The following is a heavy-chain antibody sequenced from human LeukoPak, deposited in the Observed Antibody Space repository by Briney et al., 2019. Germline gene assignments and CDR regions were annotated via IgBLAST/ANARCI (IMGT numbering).Heavy chain of an antibody. V-gene: IGHV4-4*02. CDR2: IYHSGST. CDR1: GGSISSSNW. D-gene: IGHD3-3*01. CDR3: ARAHYDFWSGYYAPRYYYMDV. J-gene: IGHJ6*03. Sequence: SETLSLTCAVSGGSISSSNWWSWVRQPPGKGLEWIGEIYHSGSTNYNPSLKSRVTISVDKSKNQFSLKLSSVTAADTAVYYCARAHYDFWSGYYAPRYYYMDVWGKGTTVTVSS.